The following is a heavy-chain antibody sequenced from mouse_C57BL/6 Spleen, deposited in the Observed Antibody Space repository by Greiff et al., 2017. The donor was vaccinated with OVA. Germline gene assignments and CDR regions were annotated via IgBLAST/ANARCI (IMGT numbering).Heavy chain of an antibody. D-gene: IGHD2-1*01. V-gene: IGHV5-12*01. CDR2: ISNGGGSN. Sequence: EVMLVESGGGLVQPGGSLKLSCAASGFTFSDYYMYWVRQTPEKRLEWVAYISNGGGSNYYPDTVKGRFTISRENAKNTRYLQMGRLKSEDTAMYYCARQGNYSWFAYWGQGTLVTVSA. J-gene: IGHJ3*01. CDR3: ARQGNYSWFAY. CDR1: GFTFSDYY.